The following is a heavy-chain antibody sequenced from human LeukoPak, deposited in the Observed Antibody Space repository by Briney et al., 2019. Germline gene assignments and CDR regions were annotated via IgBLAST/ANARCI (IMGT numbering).Heavy chain of an antibody. CDR3: ARARWGGPFDY. Sequence: SETLSLTCTVSGGSISSYYWSWIRQPPGKGLEWIGYIYYSGSTNYNPSLKSRVTISVDTSKNQFSLKLSSVTAADTAVYYCARARWGGPFDYWGQGTLVTVSS. J-gene: IGHJ4*02. D-gene: IGHD3-16*01. V-gene: IGHV4-59*01. CDR1: GGSISSYY. CDR2: IYYSGST.